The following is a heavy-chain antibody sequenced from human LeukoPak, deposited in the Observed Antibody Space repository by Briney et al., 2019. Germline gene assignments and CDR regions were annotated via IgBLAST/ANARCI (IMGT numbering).Heavy chain of an antibody. V-gene: IGHV1-18*01. Sequence: ASVKVSCKASGYTFTSYGISWVRQAPGQGLEWMGWISAYNGNTNYAQKLQGRVTMTTDTSTSTAYMELRSLRSDDTAVYYCARGDGRWELRNYYYYYMDVWGKGTTVTVSS. CDR3: ARGDGRWELRNYYYYYMDV. J-gene: IGHJ6*03. CDR1: GYTFTSYG. CDR2: ISAYNGNT. D-gene: IGHD1-26*01.